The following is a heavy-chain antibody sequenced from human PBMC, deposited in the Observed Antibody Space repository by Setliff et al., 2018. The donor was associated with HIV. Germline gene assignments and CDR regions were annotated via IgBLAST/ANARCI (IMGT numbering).Heavy chain of an antibody. CDR3: ARRGGGNYQTLYYFDY. CDR2: LSHYGST. V-gene: IGHV4-38-2*02. Sequence: SETLSLTCTVSGYSIRGGFYWGWIRQPPGKGLEWIGSLSHYGSTYYNPSLKNRVLMSLDTSKNQFSLRLSSVTAADTAIYFCARRGGGNYQTLYYFDYWGQGRLVTAPQ. CDR1: GYSIRGGFY. D-gene: IGHD3-10*01. J-gene: IGHJ4*02.